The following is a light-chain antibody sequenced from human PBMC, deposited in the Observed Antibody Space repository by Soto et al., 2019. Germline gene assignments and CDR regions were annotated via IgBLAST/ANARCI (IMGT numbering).Light chain of an antibody. CDR3: QQRSNWPPT. Sequence: EIVLTQSPGTLSLSPGERATLSCRASQSVSSSYLAWYQQRPGQAPRLLIYGASSRATGIPGRFRGSGSGTDFTLTVSRLEPEDFAVYYCQQRSNWPPTFGPGTKVDIK. CDR1: QSVSSSY. CDR2: GAS. J-gene: IGKJ3*01. V-gene: IGKV3D-20*02.